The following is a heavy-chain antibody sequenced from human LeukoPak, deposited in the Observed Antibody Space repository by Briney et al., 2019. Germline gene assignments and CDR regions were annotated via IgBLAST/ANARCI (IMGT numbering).Heavy chain of an antibody. Sequence: SETLSLTCTVSGGSISSSSYYWGWIRQPRGKGLEWIGSIYYSGSTYYNPSLKSRVTISVDTSKNQFSLKLSSVPAADTAVYYCARHRVGATTDFDYWGQGTLVTVSS. CDR1: GGSISSSSYY. CDR2: IYYSGST. V-gene: IGHV4-39*01. J-gene: IGHJ4*02. CDR3: ARHRVGATTDFDY. D-gene: IGHD1-26*01.